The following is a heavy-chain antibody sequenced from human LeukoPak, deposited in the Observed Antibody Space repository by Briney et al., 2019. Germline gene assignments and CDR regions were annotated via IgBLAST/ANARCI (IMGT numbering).Heavy chain of an antibody. CDR2: IDSGGTP. Sequence: GGSLRLSCAASEFTVSTNYMSWVRQAPGKGLEWVSVIDSGGTPDYADSVKGRFTISRDNSKNTLYLQMNSLRAEDTAVYYCARFGRDGYPWGQGTLVTVSS. CDR1: EFTVSTNY. J-gene: IGHJ5*02. V-gene: IGHV3-53*01. D-gene: IGHD5-24*01. CDR3: ARFGRDGYP.